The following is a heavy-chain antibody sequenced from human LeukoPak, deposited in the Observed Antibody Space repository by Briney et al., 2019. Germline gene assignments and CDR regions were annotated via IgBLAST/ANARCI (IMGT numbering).Heavy chain of an antibody. CDR1: GGSFSGYY. Sequence: KPSETLSLTCAVYGGSFSGYYWSWIRQPPGKGLKWIGEINHSGSTNYNPSLKSRVTISVDTSKNQFSLKLSSVTAADTAVYYCARGPFTTQYRSRYYYYGMDVWGQGTTVTVSS. CDR2: INHSGST. V-gene: IGHV4-34*01. D-gene: IGHD4-11*01. J-gene: IGHJ6*02. CDR3: ARGPFTTQYRSRYYYYGMDV.